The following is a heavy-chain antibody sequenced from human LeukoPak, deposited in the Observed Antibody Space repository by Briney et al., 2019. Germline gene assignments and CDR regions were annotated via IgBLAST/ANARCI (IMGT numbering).Heavy chain of an antibody. Sequence: GESLKISCKGSGYSFTSYWIGWVRQMPGKGLEWMGIIYPGDSDTRYSPSFQGQVTISADKSISTAYLQWSSLKASDTAMYYCARPSSSTSTINHPYGAFDYWGQGTLVTVSS. CDR2: IYPGDSDT. D-gene: IGHD2-2*01. CDR3: ARPSSSTSTINHPYGAFDY. CDR1: GYSFTSYW. V-gene: IGHV5-51*01. J-gene: IGHJ4*02.